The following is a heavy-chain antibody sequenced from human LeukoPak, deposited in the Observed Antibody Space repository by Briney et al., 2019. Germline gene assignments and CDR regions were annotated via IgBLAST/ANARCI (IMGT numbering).Heavy chain of an antibody. CDR3: ARVWYYDILTGYSNPAYFDY. Sequence: ASVKVSCKASGYTFTGYYMHWVRQAPGQGLEWKGRINPNSGGTNYAQKFQGRVTMTRDTSISTAYMELSRLRSDDTAVYYCARVWYYDILTGYSNPAYFDYWGQGTLVTVSS. CDR2: INPNSGGT. CDR1: GYTFTGYY. D-gene: IGHD3-9*01. V-gene: IGHV1-2*06. J-gene: IGHJ4*02.